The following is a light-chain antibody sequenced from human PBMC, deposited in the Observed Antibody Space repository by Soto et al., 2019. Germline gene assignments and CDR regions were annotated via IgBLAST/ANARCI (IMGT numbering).Light chain of an antibody. CDR1: QSISTF. CDR3: QQSDSTPYT. CDR2: DAS. Sequence: DIQMTQSPSSLSASVGDRVTITCRASQSISTFLNWYQHRPGQAPRLLIYDASSLLSGVPSRFSGSGSGTDFTLTIASLQPEDFSTYYCQQSDSTPYTFGQGTKVEI. V-gene: IGKV1-39*01. J-gene: IGKJ2*01.